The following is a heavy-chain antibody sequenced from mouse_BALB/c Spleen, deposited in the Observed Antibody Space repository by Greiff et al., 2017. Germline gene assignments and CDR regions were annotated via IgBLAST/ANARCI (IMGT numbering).Heavy chain of an antibody. D-gene: IGHD1-1*01. Sequence: VQLKESGAELVRPGALVKLSCKASGFNIKDYYMHWVKQRPEQGLEWIGWIDPENGNTIYDPKFQGKASITADTSSNTAYLRLSSLTSEDTAVYYCAREANYSGSTFAYWGQGTLVTVSA. J-gene: IGHJ3*01. CDR1: GFNIKDYY. CDR3: AREANYSGSTFAY. V-gene: IGHV14-1*02. CDR2: IDPENGNT.